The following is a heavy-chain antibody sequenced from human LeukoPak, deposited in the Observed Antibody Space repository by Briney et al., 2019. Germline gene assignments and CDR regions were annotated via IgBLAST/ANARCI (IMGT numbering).Heavy chain of an antibody. J-gene: IGHJ3*01. V-gene: IGHV4-39*01. D-gene: IGHD3-22*01. Sequence: SETLSLTCTFSGGSISDSSYYWDWIRQPPGKGLEWIGNIYYSGITNYNPSLKSRVTASVDTSKNQFSLKLSSVTAADTAIYYCARSSSGHYDGFDRWGQVPTVTVSS. CDR2: IYYSGIT. CDR1: GGSISDSSYY. CDR3: ARSSSGHYDGFDR.